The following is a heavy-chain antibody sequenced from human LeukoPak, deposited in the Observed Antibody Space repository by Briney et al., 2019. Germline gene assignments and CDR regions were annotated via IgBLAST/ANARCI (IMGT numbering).Heavy chain of an antibody. Sequence: ASVKVSCKASGGTFSSYAINWVRQATGQRPEWMGWMSPNSGDTGYAQKFQDRVTMTRNTSISTAYMELSSLRSDDTAVYYCARGPPNWGYDYWGPGTLVTVSS. CDR2: MSPNSGDT. CDR3: ARGPPNWGYDY. D-gene: IGHD7-27*01. CDR1: GGTFSSYA. J-gene: IGHJ4*02. V-gene: IGHV1-8*02.